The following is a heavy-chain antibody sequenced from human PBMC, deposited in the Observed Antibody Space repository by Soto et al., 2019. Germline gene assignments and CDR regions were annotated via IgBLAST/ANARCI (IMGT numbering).Heavy chain of an antibody. J-gene: IGHJ4*02. CDR3: ARVPGTWTLDY. CDR1: GGSISSGGYY. Sequence: PSETLSLTCTVSGGSISSGGYYWSWIRQHPEKGLEWIGHIHNSGSTSYNPSLESRTTISVDTSKNQFSLNLNSVTAADTAVYYCARVPGTWTLDYWCQGTRVTVSS. CDR2: IHNSGST. V-gene: IGHV4-31*03. D-gene: IGHD6-13*01.